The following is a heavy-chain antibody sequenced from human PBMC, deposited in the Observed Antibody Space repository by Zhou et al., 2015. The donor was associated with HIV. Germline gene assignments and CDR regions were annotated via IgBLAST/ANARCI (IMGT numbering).Heavy chain of an antibody. CDR1: GYTFTDFY. D-gene: IGHD6-19*01. CDR3: AREGAVAGTLDY. V-gene: IGHV1-2*02. Sequence: VQLVQSEAEVKLPGASVKVSCKTSGYTFTDFYLHWVRQAPGQGLEWMGWINPDSGGTNDAQKFQGRVTLTRDTSIGTAYMEVISLRSEDTAVYYCAREGAVAGTLDYVGPGNPGHRLL. CDR2: INPDSGGT. J-gene: IGHJ4*02.